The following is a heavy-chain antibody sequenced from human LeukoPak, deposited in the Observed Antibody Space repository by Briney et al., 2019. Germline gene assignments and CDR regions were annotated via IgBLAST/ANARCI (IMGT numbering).Heavy chain of an antibody. CDR2: ISGSGGST. CDR3: AEEVKDIVVVPAAKVWGGQGGFDY. Sequence: GGSLRLSCAASGFSFSSYAMSWVRQAPGKGLEWVSSISGSGGSTYYADSVKGRFTISRDNSKNTLYLQMNSLRAEDTAVYYCAEEVKDIVVVPAAKVWGGQGGFDYWGQGTLVTVSS. D-gene: IGHD2-2*01. J-gene: IGHJ4*02. CDR1: GFSFSSYA. V-gene: IGHV3-23*01.